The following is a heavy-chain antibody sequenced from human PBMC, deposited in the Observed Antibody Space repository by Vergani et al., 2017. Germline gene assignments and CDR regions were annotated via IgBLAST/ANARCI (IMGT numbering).Heavy chain of an antibody. CDR1: GFSFRDYA. D-gene: IGHD5-12*01. Sequence: EVRLVESGGGLVQPGRSLRLSCTTSGFSFRDYAMSWVRQSPEKGLVWVSRIKSDGSITNYADSVKGRFTISRDNAKNTLYLEMNSLRGDDTAIYYCVRARCSGPCFMSNWFDSWGQGTLVTVSS. J-gene: IGHJ5*01. V-gene: IGHV3-74*02. CDR2: IKSDGSIT. CDR3: VRARCSGPCFMSNWFDS.